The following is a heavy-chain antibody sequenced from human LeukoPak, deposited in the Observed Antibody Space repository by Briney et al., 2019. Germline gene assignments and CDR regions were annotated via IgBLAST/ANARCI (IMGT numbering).Heavy chain of an antibody. Sequence: LXLXXTVXGGSIXSXXWSWVRXPAGRXLEGIGRIYTSGSTNYNPSLKSRVTMSVDTSKNQFSLKLSSVTAADTAVYYCASVGSGYDSTDYWGQGTLVTVSS. CDR2: IYTSGST. V-gene: IGHV4-4*07. CDR1: GGSIXSXX. D-gene: IGHD5-12*01. J-gene: IGHJ4*02. CDR3: ASVGSGYDSTDY.